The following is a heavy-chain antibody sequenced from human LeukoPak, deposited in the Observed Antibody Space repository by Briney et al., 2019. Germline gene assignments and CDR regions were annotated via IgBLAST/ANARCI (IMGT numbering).Heavy chain of an antibody. CDR2: FIPILGTA. V-gene: IGHV1-69*10. CDR1: GGTFRSYG. D-gene: IGHD3-10*01. CDR3: ARGRFGGGYYGSGSYYTFDY. J-gene: IGHJ4*02. Sequence: SVKVSCKASGGTFRSYGLNWVRQAPGQGLEWMGGFIPILGTAKYAQKLQGRVTITADKSTSTAYMELSSLRSEDTAVYYCARGRFGGGYYGSGSYYTFDYWGQGTLVTVSS.